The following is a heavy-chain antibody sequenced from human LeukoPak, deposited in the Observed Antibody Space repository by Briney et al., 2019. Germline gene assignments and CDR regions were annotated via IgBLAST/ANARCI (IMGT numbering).Heavy chain of an antibody. CDR1: GDSIRSYY. CDR2: IYYSRST. J-gene: IGHJ5*02. CDR3: ARHVRKRGIAVAGTPGWFDP. V-gene: IGHV4-59*05. D-gene: IGHD6-19*01. Sequence: SETLSLTCTVSGDSIRSYYWSWIRQPPGKGLEWIGSIYYSRSTYYNPSLKSRVTISVDTSKNQFSLKLSSVAAADTAVYYCARHVRKRGIAVAGTPGWFDPWGQGTLVTVSS.